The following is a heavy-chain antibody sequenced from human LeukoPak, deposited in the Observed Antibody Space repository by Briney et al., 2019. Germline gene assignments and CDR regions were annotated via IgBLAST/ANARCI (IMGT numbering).Heavy chain of an antibody. CDR2: INAGNGNT. D-gene: IGHD6-13*01. CDR1: GYTFTSYA. V-gene: IGHV1-3*01. CDR3: ARVGYVEAAAVNPLYYFDY. J-gene: IGHJ4*02. Sequence: GASVKVSCKASGYTFTSYAMHWVRQAPGQRLEWMGWINAGNGNTKYSQKFQGRVTITRDTSASTAYMELSSLRSEDTAEYYCARVGYVEAAAVNPLYYFDYWGQGTLVTVSS.